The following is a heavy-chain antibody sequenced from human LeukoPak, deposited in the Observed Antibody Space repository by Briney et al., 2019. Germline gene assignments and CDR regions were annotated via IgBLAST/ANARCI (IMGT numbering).Heavy chain of an antibody. D-gene: IGHD1-26*01. CDR3: VRDPPEWEHALDI. V-gene: IGHV3-21*01. Sequence: PGGSLRLSCAASGFTFSSYSMNWVRQAPGKGLEWVSSISSSSYIYYADSVKGRFTISRDNAKNSLYLQMNSLRAQDTAVYYCVRDPPEWEHALDIWGLGTMVTVSS. CDR2: ISSSSYI. J-gene: IGHJ3*02. CDR1: GFTFSSYS.